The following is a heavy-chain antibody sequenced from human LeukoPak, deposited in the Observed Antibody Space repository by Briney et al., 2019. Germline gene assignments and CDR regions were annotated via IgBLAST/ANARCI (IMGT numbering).Heavy chain of an antibody. CDR1: GFTFSSYS. J-gene: IGHJ4*02. CDR3: AKEYDILTGYYLDY. CDR2: ISSSSSYI. V-gene: IGHV3-21*01. Sequence: GGSLRLSCAASGFTFSSYSMNWVRQAPGKGLEWVSSISSSSSYIYYADSVKGRFTISRDNAKNSLYLQMNSLRAEDTAVYYCAKEYDILTGYYLDYWGQGTLVTGSS. D-gene: IGHD3-9*01.